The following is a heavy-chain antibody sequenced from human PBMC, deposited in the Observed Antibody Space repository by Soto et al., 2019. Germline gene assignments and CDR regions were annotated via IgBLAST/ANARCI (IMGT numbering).Heavy chain of an antibody. J-gene: IGHJ4*02. CDR1: GFTFSSYA. CDR2: ISGSGSNP. V-gene: IGHV3-23*01. CDR3: AKTASMTIRDGFDR. D-gene: IGHD4-17*01. Sequence: EVQVLESGGGLVQPGGSLRLSCAASGFTFSSYAMSWVRQAPGQGLEWVSAISGSGSNPYYADSVKGRFTISRDNSKNTLYLQMNSLRAEDTALYYCAKTASMTIRDGFDRWGQGTLVTVSS.